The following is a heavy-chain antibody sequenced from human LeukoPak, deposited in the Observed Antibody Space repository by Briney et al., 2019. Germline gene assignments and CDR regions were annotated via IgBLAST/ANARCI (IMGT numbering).Heavy chain of an antibody. J-gene: IGHJ4*02. CDR2: ISNSGSTI. D-gene: IGHD5-12*01. V-gene: IGHV3-48*03. Sequence: PGGSLRLSCAASGFTFSSYEMNWVRQAPGKGLEWVSYISNSGSTIYYADSVKGRFTISRDNAKNSLYLQMNSLRTEDTALYYCAKGGVSGYLGLVDYWGQGTLVTVSS. CDR1: GFTFSSYE. CDR3: AKGGVSGYLGLVDY.